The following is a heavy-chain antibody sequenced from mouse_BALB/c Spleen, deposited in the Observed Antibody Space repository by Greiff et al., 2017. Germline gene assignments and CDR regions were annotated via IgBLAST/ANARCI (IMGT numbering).Heavy chain of an antibody. CDR1: GFTFSSYG. Sequence: EVQVVESGGGLVQPGGSLKLSCAASGFTFSSYGMSWVRQTPDKRLELVATINSNGGSTYYPDSVKGRFTISRDNAKNTLYLQMSSLKSEDTAMYYCARDVRYGPMDYWGQGTSVTVSS. CDR2: INSNGGST. J-gene: IGHJ4*01. CDR3: ARDVRYGPMDY. D-gene: IGHD2-10*02. V-gene: IGHV5-6-3*01.